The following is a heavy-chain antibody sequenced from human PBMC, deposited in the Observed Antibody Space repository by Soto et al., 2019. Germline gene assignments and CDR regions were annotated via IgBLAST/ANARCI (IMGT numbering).Heavy chain of an antibody. CDR2: IHYSGST. CDR1: GGSISSNY. CDR3: ARGRAVTASFYFDY. V-gene: IGHV4-59*01. Sequence: PSETLSLTCTVSGGSISSNYWNWIRQTPSEGLEWIGYIHYSGSTDQNPSLKSRVTISIDTSKNQFSLTLTSVTAADTGVYYCARGRAVTASFYFDYWGQGTLVTVSS. D-gene: IGHD2-21*02. J-gene: IGHJ4*02.